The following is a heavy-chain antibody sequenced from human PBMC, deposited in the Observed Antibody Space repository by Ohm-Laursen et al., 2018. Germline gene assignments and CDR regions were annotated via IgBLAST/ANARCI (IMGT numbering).Heavy chain of an antibody. D-gene: IGHD3-10*01. CDR3: ARDFWFGQFRLPFDY. Sequence: GSLRLSCTASGFTFSNYWMSWVRQTPGKGLEWVANIKQDGGEKNFADSVKGRFTISRDNSKNTLYLQMNSLRAEDTAVYYCARDFWFGQFRLPFDYWGQGTLVTVSS. V-gene: IGHV3-7*01. J-gene: IGHJ4*02. CDR1: GFTFSNYW. CDR2: IKQDGGEK.